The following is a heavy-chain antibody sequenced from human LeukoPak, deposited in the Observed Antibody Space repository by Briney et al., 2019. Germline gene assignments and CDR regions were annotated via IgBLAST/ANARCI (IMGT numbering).Heavy chain of an antibody. CDR1: GGSISSYY. D-gene: IGHD6-13*01. Sequence: SETLSLTCTVSGGSISSYYWSWIRQPPGKGLEWIGYIYYSGSTNYNPSLKGRVTISVDTSKNQFSLKLSSVTAADTAVYYCAGSSWPYYYYYMDVWGKGTTVTVSS. V-gene: IGHV4-59*01. J-gene: IGHJ6*03. CDR2: IYYSGST. CDR3: AGSSWPYYYYYMDV.